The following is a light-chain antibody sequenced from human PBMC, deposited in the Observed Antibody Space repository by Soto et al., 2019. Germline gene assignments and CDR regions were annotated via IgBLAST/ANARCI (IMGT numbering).Light chain of an antibody. J-gene: IGKJ1*01. CDR3: QQYGSSPWT. V-gene: IGKV3-20*01. CDR1: QSVSSSY. CDR2: GAS. Sequence: EIVLTQSPGTLSLSPGERATLSCRASQSVSSSYLAWYQXXXXXAPRPLIYGASSRAIGIPDRFXXXXXXXXXXLXISRLEPEDFAVYYCQQYGSSPWTFGQGTKVEIK.